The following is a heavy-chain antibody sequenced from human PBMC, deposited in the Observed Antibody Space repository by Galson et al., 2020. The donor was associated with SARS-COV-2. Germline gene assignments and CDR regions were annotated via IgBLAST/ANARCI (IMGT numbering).Heavy chain of an antibody. D-gene: IGHD6-6*01. Sequence: GESLKISCAASGFSISDYWMSWVRQAPGKGLEWVANIKQDGREKYYVDSVKGRFTISKDNAKNSLILQMSSLRAEDTAIYYCARVRLYRSSLSYFSYFFDCWGQGTLVTVSS. J-gene: IGHJ4*02. CDR3: ARVRLYRSSLSYFSYFFDC. V-gene: IGHV3-7*03. CDR1: GFSISDYW. CDR2: IKQDGREK.